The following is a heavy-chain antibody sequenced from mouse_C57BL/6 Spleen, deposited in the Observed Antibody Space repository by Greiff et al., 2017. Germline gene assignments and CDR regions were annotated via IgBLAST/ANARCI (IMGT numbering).Heavy chain of an antibody. V-gene: IGHV14-4*01. CDR3: TTMRPFITTVVAPFDY. J-gene: IGHJ2*01. Sequence: EVQLQQSGAELVRPGASVKLSCTASGFNIKDDYMHWVKQRPEQGLEWIGWIDPENGDTEYASKFQGKATITADTSSNTAYLQLSSLTSEDTAVYYCTTMRPFITTVVAPFDYWGQGTTLTVSS. CDR2: IDPENGDT. CDR1: GFNIKDDY. D-gene: IGHD1-1*01.